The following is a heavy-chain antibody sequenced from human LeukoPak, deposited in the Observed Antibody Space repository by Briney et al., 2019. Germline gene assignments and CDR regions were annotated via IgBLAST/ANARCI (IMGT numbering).Heavy chain of an antibody. J-gene: IGHJ4*02. CDR1: GGSITSYY. Sequence: SETLSLTCTVSGGSITSYYWSWVRQPAGKGLEWIGRTFISGRPTYNPSLKSRVTMSVDTSKNQFSLKLSSVTAADTAVYYCARTKGYSGSYYYFDYWGQGTLVTVSS. D-gene: IGHD1-26*01. CDR2: TFISGRP. V-gene: IGHV4-4*07. CDR3: ARTKGYSGSYYYFDY.